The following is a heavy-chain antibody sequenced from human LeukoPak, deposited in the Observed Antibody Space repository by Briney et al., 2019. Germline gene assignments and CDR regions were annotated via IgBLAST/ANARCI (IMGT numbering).Heavy chain of an antibody. CDR1: GGSFSGYY. J-gene: IGHJ4*02. V-gene: IGHV4-34*01. Sequence: PSETLSLTCAVYGGSFSGYYWSWIRQPPGKGLEWIGEINHSGSTNYNPSLKSRVTISVDTSKNQFSLKLSSVTAADTAVYYCARCGKVGATYFDYWGQGTPVTVSS. D-gene: IGHD1-26*01. CDR3: ARCGKVGATYFDY. CDR2: INHSGST.